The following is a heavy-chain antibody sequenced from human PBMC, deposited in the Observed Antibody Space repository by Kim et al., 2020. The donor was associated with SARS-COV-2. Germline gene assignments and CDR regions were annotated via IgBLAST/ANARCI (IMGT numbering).Heavy chain of an antibody. CDR3: GKGLAAAGYIDY. Sequence: GYADTLKGLFTSSRDNAKNSLYLQMNRRRAEDTALYYCGKGLAAAGYIDYWGQGTLVTVSS. V-gene: IGHV3-9*01. J-gene: IGHJ4*02. D-gene: IGHD6-13*01.